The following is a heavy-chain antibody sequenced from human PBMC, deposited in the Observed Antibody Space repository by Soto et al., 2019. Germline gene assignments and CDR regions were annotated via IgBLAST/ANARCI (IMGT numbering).Heavy chain of an antibody. J-gene: IGHJ4*02. CDR1: GFTFSSYA. Sequence: EVQLLESGGGLVQPGGSLRLSCAASGFTFSSYAMSWVLQAPGKGLEWVTAISGSGGSTYYADSVKGRFTISRDNSKNTLSLEMNSLRAADKAVYYCAKALDARYGDYDGDSYNYDCGGQGTLVTLAS. V-gene: IGHV3-23*01. D-gene: IGHD4-17*01. CDR3: AKALDARYGDYDGDSYNYDC. CDR2: ISGSGGST.